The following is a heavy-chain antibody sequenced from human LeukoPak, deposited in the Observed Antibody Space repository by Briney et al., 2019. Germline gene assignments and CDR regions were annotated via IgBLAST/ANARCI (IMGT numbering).Heavy chain of an antibody. J-gene: IGHJ6*02. CDR1: GGSIRSYY. Sequence: SETLSLTCTVSGGSIRSYYWSWIRQPPGKGLEWIGYVFHTGDTNYNPSLKSRGTISADTSKNQFSLKIRSVTAADTAVYYCARVQRGYCSGGSCYYGMDVWGQGTTVTVSS. D-gene: IGHD2-15*01. CDR3: ARVQRGYCSGGSCYYGMDV. CDR2: VFHTGDT. V-gene: IGHV4-59*08.